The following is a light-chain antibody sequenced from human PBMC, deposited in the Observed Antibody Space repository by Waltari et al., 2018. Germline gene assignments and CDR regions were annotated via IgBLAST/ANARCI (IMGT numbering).Light chain of an antibody. Sequence: QSVLTQPASLSGSPGQSITISCNGTSSDIGNNVHVAWYQLHPGRAPKVIIFDVSEGPSGVSSRFSGSKSGNRASLTISGLQSEDETDYYCSAYTMFATYVFGTGTKVTVL. J-gene: IGLJ1*01. CDR2: DVS. CDR3: SAYTMFATYV. V-gene: IGLV2-14*01. CDR1: SSDIGNNVH.